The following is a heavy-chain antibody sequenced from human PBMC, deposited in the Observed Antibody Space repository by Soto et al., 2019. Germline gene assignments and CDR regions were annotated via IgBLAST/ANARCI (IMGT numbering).Heavy chain of an antibody. D-gene: IGHD2-2*01. CDR2: IYTSGST. CDR1: GGSISSYY. J-gene: IGHJ6*02. Sequence: PSETLSLTCTVSGGSISSYYWSWIRQPAGKGLEWIGRIYTSGSTNYNPSLKSRVTMSVVTSKNQFSLKLSSVTAADTAVYYCARETDIVVVPAAFRLGGMDVWGQGTTVTVSS. V-gene: IGHV4-4*07. CDR3: ARETDIVVVPAAFRLGGMDV.